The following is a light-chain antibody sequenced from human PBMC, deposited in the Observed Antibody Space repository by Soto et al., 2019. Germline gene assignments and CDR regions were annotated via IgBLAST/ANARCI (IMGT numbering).Light chain of an antibody. CDR2: DIS. Sequence: DIQMTQAPSTLSASVGDRVTITCRASHNINNWLVWYQQKPGKAPKVLIYDISTLGRGVASRFSGSGSGTEVTLTSGGLQPDDFATYYGQQYNANFGGGTKVEI. J-gene: IGKJ4*01. V-gene: IGKV1-5*01. CDR3: QQYNAN. CDR1: HNINNW.